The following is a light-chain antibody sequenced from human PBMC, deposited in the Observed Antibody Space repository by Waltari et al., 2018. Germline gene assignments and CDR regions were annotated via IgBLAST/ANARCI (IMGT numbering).Light chain of an antibody. V-gene: IGLV2-14*01. CDR3: CSYTSADTWV. CDR2: EVT. CDR1: SRSVGRYNR. Sequence: QSALTQPASVSGSPGQSITISCTGTSRSVGRYNRVSWYQHPPGKPPKLRIYEVTNRPSGISYHFSGSKSGTTASLTISGLQAEDEADYYCCSYTSADTWVFGGGTKLTVL. J-gene: IGLJ3*02.